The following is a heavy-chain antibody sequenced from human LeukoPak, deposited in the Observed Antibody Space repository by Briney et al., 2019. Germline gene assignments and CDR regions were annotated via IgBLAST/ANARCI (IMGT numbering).Heavy chain of an antibody. V-gene: IGHV4-59*01. D-gene: IGHD5-12*01. CDR1: GGSISSYY. J-gene: IGHJ6*03. CDR2: IYYSGST. CDR3: ARGWGYDRPDNYYYYYMDV. Sequence: SETLSLTCTVSGGSISSYYWSWIRQPPGKGLEWIGYIYYSGSTNYNASLKSRLTMSVDTSNNQFSLKLTSVTAADTAVYYCARGWGYDRPDNYYYYYMDVWGVGTTVTVSS.